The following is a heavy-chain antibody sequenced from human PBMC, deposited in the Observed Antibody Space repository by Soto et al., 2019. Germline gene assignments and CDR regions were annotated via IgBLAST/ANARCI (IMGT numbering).Heavy chain of an antibody. CDR2: IIPVFATP. D-gene: IGHD6-6*01. V-gene: IGHV1-69*01. J-gene: IGHJ4*02. Sequence: QVQLVQSGAEVKMPGSSVKVSCTASGDTFSNYAISWARQAPGQGLEWMGGIIPVFATPHYAQRFQGRVSITADESTRTVYMELSSLVSDDTAVYSCLREDRSSDYWGQGTLVIVSS. CDR3: LREDRSSDY. CDR1: GDTFSNYA.